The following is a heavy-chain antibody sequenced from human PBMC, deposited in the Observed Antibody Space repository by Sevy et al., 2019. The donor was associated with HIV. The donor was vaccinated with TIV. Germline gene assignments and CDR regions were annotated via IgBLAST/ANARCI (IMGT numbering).Heavy chain of an antibody. CDR1: GFTFDDYT. Sequence: GGSLRLSCAGSGFTFDDYTIHWVRQAPGKGLEWVSLINWDGSSTYYADSVKGRFTISRDNSKNSLYLQMNSLRTEDTALYYCAKDTAGEGDGSWALDYWGQGTLVTVSS. D-gene: IGHD2-15*01. V-gene: IGHV3-43*01. CDR3: AKDTAGEGDGSWALDY. J-gene: IGHJ4*02. CDR2: INWDGSST.